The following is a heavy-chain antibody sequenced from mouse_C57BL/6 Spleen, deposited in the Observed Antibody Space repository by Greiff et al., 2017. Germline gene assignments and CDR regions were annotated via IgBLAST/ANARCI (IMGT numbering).Heavy chain of an antibody. V-gene: IGHV2-5*01. Sequence: QVQLQQSGPGLVQPSQSLSITCTVSGFSLTSYGVHWVRQSPGKGLEWLGVIWRGGSTDYNAAFMSRLSITKDNSKSQVFFKMNSLQADDTAIYYCAKTEITTVVERNAMDYWGQGTSVTVSS. CDR2: IWRGGST. CDR3: AKTEITTVVERNAMDY. CDR1: GFSLTSYG. D-gene: IGHD1-1*01. J-gene: IGHJ4*01.